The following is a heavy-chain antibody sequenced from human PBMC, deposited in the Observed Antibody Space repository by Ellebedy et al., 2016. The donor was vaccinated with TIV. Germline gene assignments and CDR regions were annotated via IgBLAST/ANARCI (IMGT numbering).Heavy chain of an antibody. J-gene: IGHJ4*02. CDR2: IKQDGSEH. D-gene: IGHD6-19*01. CDR3: AGGRGWLVDY. CDR1: GLTFTDYW. Sequence: PGGPLRLSCAASGLTFTDYWMNWFRQAPGKGLEWVANIKQDGSEHNYVGSVKGRFTISRDNAKNSLSLQMNTLRTEDTAVYYCAGGRGWLVDYWGQGIMVTVSS. V-gene: IGHV3-7*01.